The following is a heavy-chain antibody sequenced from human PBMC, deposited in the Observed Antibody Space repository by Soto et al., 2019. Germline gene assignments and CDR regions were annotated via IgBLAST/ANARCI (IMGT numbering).Heavy chain of an antibody. V-gene: IGHV3-23*01. Sequence: GGSLRLSCAASGFTFSSYAMSWVRQAPGKGLEWVSGIGGSGDSTYYADPVKGRFTISRDNSKNTLYLQMNSLRAEDTAVYYCAKAGYSSNSGVNYYNYYYMDVWGKGTTVTVSS. CDR3: AKAGYSSNSGVNYYNYYYMDV. D-gene: IGHD1-7*01. CDR2: IGGSGDST. CDR1: GFTFSSYA. J-gene: IGHJ6*03.